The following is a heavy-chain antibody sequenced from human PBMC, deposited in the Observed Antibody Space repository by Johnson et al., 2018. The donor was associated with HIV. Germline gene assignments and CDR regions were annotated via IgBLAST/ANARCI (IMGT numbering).Heavy chain of an antibody. CDR3: AKESLNPFSCAI. CDR1: GFTFDDYA. J-gene: IGHJ3*02. V-gene: IGHV3-43D*03. CDR2: ISWDGGST. Sequence: VQLVESGGVVAQPGGSLRLSCAASGFTFDDYAMHWVRQAPGKGLEWVSLISWDGGSTYYADSVKGRFTISRDNSKNSLYLQMNSLRAEDTALYYCAKESLNPFSCAIWGQGTMVTVSS. D-gene: IGHD3-16*01.